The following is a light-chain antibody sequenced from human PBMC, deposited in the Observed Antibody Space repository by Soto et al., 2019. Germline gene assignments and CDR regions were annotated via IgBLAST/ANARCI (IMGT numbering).Light chain of an antibody. V-gene: IGKV3-20*01. Sequence: IGFTHSPCSLSSSPGERSTLSFSSSQSVPSKYLAWYQQNPGQAPRLLIYGASSRATGIPDRFSGSGSGTDFTLTISRLEPEDFAVYYCQQYGSSSRTFGQGTKVDIK. CDR3: QQYGSSSRT. CDR2: GAS. CDR1: QSVPSKY. J-gene: IGKJ1*01.